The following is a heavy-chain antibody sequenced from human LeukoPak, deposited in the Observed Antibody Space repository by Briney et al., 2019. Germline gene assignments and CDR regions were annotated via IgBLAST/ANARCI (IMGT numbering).Heavy chain of an antibody. V-gene: IGHV3-53*05. CDR1: GFSVSDNY. D-gene: IGHD5-24*01. Sequence: PGGSLRLSCAASGFSVSDNYMSWVRQAPGKGLEWVSAISGSGGSTYYADSVKGRFTISRDNSKNTVSLQMNSLRAEDTAVYYCAGDGWHGLFTYWGQGTLVTVSS. J-gene: IGHJ4*02. CDR3: AGDGWHGLFTY. CDR2: ISGSGGST.